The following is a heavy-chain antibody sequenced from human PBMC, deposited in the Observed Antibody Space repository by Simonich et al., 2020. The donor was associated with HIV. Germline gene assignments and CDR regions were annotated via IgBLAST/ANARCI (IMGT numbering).Heavy chain of an antibody. J-gene: IGHJ4*02. CDR1: GGSFSGYY. D-gene: IGHD4-17*01. CDR3: ARGRTVTTTGIDY. CDR2: INHRGST. Sequence: QVQLQQWGAGLLKPSETLSLTCAVFGGSFSGYYWTWIRQPPGKGLEWIGEINHRGSTKYNPSLKSRVTITVDTSNNQFSLKLSSVTAADTAVYYCARGRTVTTTGIDYWGQGTLVTVSS. V-gene: IGHV4-34*01.